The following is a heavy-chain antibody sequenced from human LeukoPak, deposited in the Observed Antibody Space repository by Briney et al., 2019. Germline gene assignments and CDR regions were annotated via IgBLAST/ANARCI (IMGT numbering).Heavy chain of an antibody. J-gene: IGHJ4*02. Sequence: SETLSLTCTVSGGSISRYYWSWIRQPPGKGLEWIGYIYYSGSTNYNPSLKSRVTISVDTSKNQFSLKLSSVTAADTAVYYCARLRGDYVDYWGQGTLVTVSS. V-gene: IGHV4-59*08. CDR3: ARLRGDYVDY. D-gene: IGHD2-15*01. CDR2: IYYSGST. CDR1: GGSISRYY.